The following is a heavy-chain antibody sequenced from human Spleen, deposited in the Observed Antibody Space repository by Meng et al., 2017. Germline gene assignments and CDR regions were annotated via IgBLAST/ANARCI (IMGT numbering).Heavy chain of an antibody. Sequence: ASVKVSCKASGYTFSTYGIIWVRQAPGQWLEWMGWISAFNGNKNYAQKFQGRVTMTTDTSTSTAYMELRSLRSDDTAVYYCAKYRSYVDGFDIWGQGTMVTVSS. CDR1: GYTFSTYG. CDR2: ISAFNGNK. D-gene: IGHD3-10*01. J-gene: IGHJ3*02. V-gene: IGHV1-18*01. CDR3: AKYRSYVDGFDI.